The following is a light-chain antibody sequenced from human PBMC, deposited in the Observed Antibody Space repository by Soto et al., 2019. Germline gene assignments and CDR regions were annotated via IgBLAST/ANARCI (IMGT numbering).Light chain of an antibody. J-gene: IGLJ1*01. V-gene: IGLV1-40*01. CDR3: QSYDSSLSGDV. CDR2: GNS. CDR1: SSNIGAGYD. Sequence: QSVLTQPPSVSGAPGQRVTISCTGSSSNIGAGYDVHWYQQLPGTAPKLLIYGNSNRPSGVPDRFSGSKSGTSASLAITGIQSEDEADYYGQSYDSSLSGDVFGTGTKVTVL.